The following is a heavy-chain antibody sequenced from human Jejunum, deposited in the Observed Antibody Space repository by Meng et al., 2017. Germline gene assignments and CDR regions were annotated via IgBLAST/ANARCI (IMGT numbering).Heavy chain of an antibody. CDR2: IHNSGST. CDR3: ARDIASSWFYS. Sequence: SDTLSLTCSVSGDSMSTRSYYWGWIRQPPGMGLEWIGTIHNSGSTSYNPSLKSRVTISVDMSKNQFSLKLTSVTAADTAMYFCARDIASSWFYSWGQGRLVTVSS. D-gene: IGHD6-13*01. J-gene: IGHJ5*02. CDR1: GDSMSTRSYY. V-gene: IGHV4-39*07.